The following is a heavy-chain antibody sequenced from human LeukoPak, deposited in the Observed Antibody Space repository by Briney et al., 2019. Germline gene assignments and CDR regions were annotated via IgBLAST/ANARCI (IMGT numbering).Heavy chain of an antibody. J-gene: IGHJ5*02. CDR1: GGSTISGSYY. CDR2: IYTSGST. D-gene: IGHD6-19*01. Sequence: SETLSLTCTVSGGSTISGSYYWSWIRRPAGKGLEWIGRIYTSGSTNYNPSLKSRATISVDTSKNQFSLKLSSVTAADTAVYYCARVAAVAGTGNWFDPWGQGTLVTVSS. V-gene: IGHV4-61*02. CDR3: ARVAAVAGTGNWFDP.